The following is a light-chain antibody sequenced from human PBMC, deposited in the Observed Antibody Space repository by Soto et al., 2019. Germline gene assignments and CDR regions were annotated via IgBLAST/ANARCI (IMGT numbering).Light chain of an antibody. J-gene: IGLJ2*01. V-gene: IGLV2-23*01. CDR1: SSDVGSYNL. CDR3: CSYADSSTLV. Sequence: QSALTQPASVSGSPGQSITISCTGTSSDVGSYNLVSWYQQHPGKAPKLMIYEGSKRLSGVSNRFSGSKSGNTASLTISGLQAEDEADYYCCSYADSSTLVFGGGTKLTVL. CDR2: EGS.